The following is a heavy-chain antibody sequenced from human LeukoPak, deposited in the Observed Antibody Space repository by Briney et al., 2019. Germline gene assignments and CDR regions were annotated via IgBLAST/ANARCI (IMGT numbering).Heavy chain of an antibody. CDR3: AINPGGMDV. V-gene: IGHV3-11*03. Sequence: GGSLRLSRAASGFTFSDYYMSWIRQAPGKGLEWVSYIGTSNSHTNYADSVKGRFTISRDNTKNSLYLQMNSLRAEDTAVYYCAINPGGMDVWGQGTTVTVSS. J-gene: IGHJ6*02. CDR2: IGTSNSHT. CDR1: GFTFSDYY.